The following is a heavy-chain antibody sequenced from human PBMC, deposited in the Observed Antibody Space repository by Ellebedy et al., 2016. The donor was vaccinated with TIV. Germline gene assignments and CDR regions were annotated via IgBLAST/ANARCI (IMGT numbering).Heavy chain of an antibody. D-gene: IGHD5-18*01. CDR2: MNPNIGNT. J-gene: IGHJ4*02. CDR3: ATNVDTAFDY. CDR1: RYTFTSYD. V-gene: IGHV1-8*01. Sequence: ASVKVSXKASRYTFTSYDINWVRQATGQGLEWMGWMNPNIGNTGYAQKFQGRVTMTRNTSISTAYMELSSLRSEDTAVYYCATNVDTAFDYWGQGALVTVSS.